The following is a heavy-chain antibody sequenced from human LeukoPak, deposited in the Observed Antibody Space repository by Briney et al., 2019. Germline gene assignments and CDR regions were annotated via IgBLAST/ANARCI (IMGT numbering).Heavy chain of an antibody. Sequence: SQTLSLTCTVSGASISSGGYYWSWIRQHPGKGLEWIGYIYYSGSTYYNPSLKSRVTISVDTSKNQFSLKLSSVTAADTAVYYCARVSHWLAGTSYYFDYWGQGTLVTVSS. V-gene: IGHV4-31*03. CDR3: ARVSHWLAGTSYYFDY. J-gene: IGHJ4*02. CDR2: IYYSGST. CDR1: GASISSGGYY. D-gene: IGHD6-19*01.